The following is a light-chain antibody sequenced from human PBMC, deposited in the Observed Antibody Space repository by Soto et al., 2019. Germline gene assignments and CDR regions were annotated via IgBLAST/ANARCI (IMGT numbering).Light chain of an antibody. J-gene: IGKJ5*01. CDR1: QSVTSNY. V-gene: IGKV3-20*01. CDR3: QYYGSSHSNT. CDR2: GAS. Sequence: EIVLTQSPGTLSLSPGERATLSCRASQSVTSNYLAWYQQKPGQAPRLLFFGASIRATGTPDRFSGSGSGTDFTLTISRLEPEDFAVYYCQYYGSSHSNTFGQGTRLEIK.